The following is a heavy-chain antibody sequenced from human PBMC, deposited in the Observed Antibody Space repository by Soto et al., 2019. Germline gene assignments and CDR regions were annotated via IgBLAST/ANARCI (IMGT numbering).Heavy chain of an antibody. D-gene: IGHD3-3*01. CDR2: IYHTGST. Sequence: SETLSLTCTVSGDSMSSTDSWSWIRQPPGKGLEWLGYIYHTGSTYYTPSLRSRVTISVDRSKNQFSLRLTSVTAAATAVYYCARIFVPDNWFDPWGQGALVTVSS. CDR1: GDSMSSTDS. V-gene: IGHV4-30-2*01. CDR3: ARIFVPDNWFDP. J-gene: IGHJ5*02.